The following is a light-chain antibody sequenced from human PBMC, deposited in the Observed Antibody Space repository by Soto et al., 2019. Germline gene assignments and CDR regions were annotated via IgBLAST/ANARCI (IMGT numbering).Light chain of an antibody. CDR2: GAS. J-gene: IGKJ1*01. Sequence: EIVLTQFPGTVSLSPGERATLSCRASQNVSTSYLAWYQQKPGQAPRLLIYGASSRATGIPDRFSGSGSGTDFTLTISRLEPEDFAVYYCQQYDSSPVTFGQGTKVEIK. CDR1: QNVSTSY. V-gene: IGKV3-20*01. CDR3: QQYDSSPVT.